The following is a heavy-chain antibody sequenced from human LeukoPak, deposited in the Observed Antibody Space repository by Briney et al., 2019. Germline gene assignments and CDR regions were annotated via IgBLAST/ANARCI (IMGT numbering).Heavy chain of an antibody. V-gene: IGHV3-23*01. Sequence: GGSLRLSCAASGFTFSSYAMSWVRQAPGKGLEWVSAISGSGGSTYYADSVKGRFTISRDNSKNTLYLQMNSLRAEDTAVYYRAKAGGSGWYGLDQYFDYWGQGTLVTVSS. D-gene: IGHD6-19*01. CDR1: GFTFSSYA. CDR3: AKAGGSGWYGLDQYFDY. CDR2: ISGSGGST. J-gene: IGHJ4*02.